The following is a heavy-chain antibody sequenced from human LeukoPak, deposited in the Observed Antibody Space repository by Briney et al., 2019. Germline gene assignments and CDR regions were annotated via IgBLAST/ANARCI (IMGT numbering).Heavy chain of an antibody. Sequence: ASVKVSCKASGYTFTERGISWMRHVPGQGLECMGWISATSGNTYYAQTFQDRVTMTTDASTSTAYMELRDLTADDTAVYYCGEGSTGWSRDPWGQGTLVTVSS. CDR3: GEGSTGWSRDP. CDR1: GYTFTERG. J-gene: IGHJ5*02. CDR2: ISATSGNT. D-gene: IGHD6-19*01. V-gene: IGHV1-18*01.